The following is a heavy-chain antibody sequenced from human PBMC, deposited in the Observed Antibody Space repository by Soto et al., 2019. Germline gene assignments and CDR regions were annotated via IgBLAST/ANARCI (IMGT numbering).Heavy chain of an antibody. Sequence: ASVKVSCKASGYTFTGYYMHWVRQAPGQGLEWMGWINPNSGGTNYAQKFQGWVTMTRDTSISPAYMELSRLRSDDTAVYYCARDLGYGEGSNYYYYMDVWGKGTTVTVSS. CDR3: ARDLGYGEGSNYYYYMDV. V-gene: IGHV1-2*04. D-gene: IGHD4-17*01. CDR2: INPNSGGT. CDR1: GYTFTGYY. J-gene: IGHJ6*03.